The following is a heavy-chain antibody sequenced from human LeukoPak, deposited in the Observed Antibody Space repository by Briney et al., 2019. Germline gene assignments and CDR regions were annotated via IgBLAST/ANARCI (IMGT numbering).Heavy chain of an antibody. CDR2: IYSDGSRT. V-gene: IGHV3-74*01. D-gene: IGHD1-26*01. J-gene: IGHJ3*02. Sequence: GGSLRLSCAGPGFTLNSNWMHWVRQGPWKGLVWVSRIYSDGSRTNYADSVKGRFTISGDNAKNTLYLQMNSLRAEDTAVYYCARSGRGGAFDIWGQGTMVTVSS. CDR1: GFTLNSNW. CDR3: ARSGRGGAFDI.